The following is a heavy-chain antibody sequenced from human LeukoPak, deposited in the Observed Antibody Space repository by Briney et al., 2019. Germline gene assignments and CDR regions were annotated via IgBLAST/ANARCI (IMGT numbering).Heavy chain of an antibody. Sequence: ASVKVSCKASGYTFTSYDINWVRQATGQGLEWMGWMNPNSGNRGYAPRFQGRVTITRNTSISTAYMELSSLRSDDTAVYYCARGLDSGSDPTDFWGQGTLVTVST. V-gene: IGHV1-8*03. CDR2: MNPNSGNR. CDR3: ARGLDSGSDPTDF. CDR1: GYTFTSYD. D-gene: IGHD3-10*01. J-gene: IGHJ4*02.